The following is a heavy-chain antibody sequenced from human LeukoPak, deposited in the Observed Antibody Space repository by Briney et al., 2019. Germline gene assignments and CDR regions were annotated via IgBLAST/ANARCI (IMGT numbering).Heavy chain of an antibody. J-gene: IGHJ6*04. CDR3: ASATLRCSGGSCYEMDV. V-gene: IGHV1-69*06. CDR1: GGTFSSYA. CDR2: IIPIFGTA. D-gene: IGHD2-15*01. Sequence: SVKVSCKASGGTFSSYAISWVRQAPGQGLEWMGGIIPIFGTANYAQKFQGRVTITADKSTSTAYMELSSLRSEDTAVYYCASATLRCSGGSCYEMDVWGKGTTVTVSS.